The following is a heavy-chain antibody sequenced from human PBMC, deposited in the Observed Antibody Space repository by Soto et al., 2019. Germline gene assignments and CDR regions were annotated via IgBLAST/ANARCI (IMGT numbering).Heavy chain of an antibody. Sequence: GGSLRLSCAASGFTFSSYSMNWVRQAPGKGLEWVSSISSSSSYIYYADSVKGRFTNSRXXXXXXXXXXXXXXXAEDXXXXXXARDSEGLIAARPYYYYYMDVWGKGTTVTVSS. D-gene: IGHD6-6*01. CDR1: GFTFSSYS. CDR3: ARDSEGLIAARPYYYYYMDV. J-gene: IGHJ6*03. CDR2: ISSSSSYI. V-gene: IGHV3-21*01.